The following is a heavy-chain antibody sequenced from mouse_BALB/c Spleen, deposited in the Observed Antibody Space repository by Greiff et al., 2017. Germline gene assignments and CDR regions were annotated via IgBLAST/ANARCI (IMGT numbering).Heavy chain of an antibody. CDR2: ISSGGST. Sequence: EVKLMESGGGLVKPGGSLKLSCAASGFTFSSYAMSWVRQTPEKRLEWVASISSGGSTYYPDSVKGRFTISRDNARNILYLQMSSLRSEDTAMYYCAREERLRHYYAMDYWGQGTSVTVSS. V-gene: IGHV5-6-5*01. CDR1: GFTFSSYA. CDR3: AREERLRHYYAMDY. J-gene: IGHJ4*01. D-gene: IGHD2-4*01.